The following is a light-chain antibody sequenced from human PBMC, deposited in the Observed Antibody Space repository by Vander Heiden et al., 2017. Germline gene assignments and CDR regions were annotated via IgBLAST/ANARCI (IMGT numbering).Light chain of an antibody. CDR2: GES. Sequence: IVLTQSPGTLSLSPGERATLSCRASQSVSSSYLAWYQQKPGQAPRLLIYGESSRATGIPDRFSGSGSGTDFTLTISRLEPEDFAVYYCQQYGSSPETFGQGTKVEIK. CDR1: QSVSSSY. V-gene: IGKV3-20*01. J-gene: IGKJ1*01. CDR3: QQYGSSPET.